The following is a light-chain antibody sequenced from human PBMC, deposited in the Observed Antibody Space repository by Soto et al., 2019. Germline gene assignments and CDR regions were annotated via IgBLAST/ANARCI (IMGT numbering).Light chain of an antibody. CDR1: HSITNW. CDR2: GAS. Sequence: DILMTQSPSTLSASVGDRVTITCRASHSITNWLAWYQQKPGKAPKLLIYGASTLQSGVPSRFSGSGSGTDFTLTISSLQPEDFATYYCQQTLSFPPTFGQGTKVDIK. CDR3: QQTLSFPPT. J-gene: IGKJ1*01. V-gene: IGKV1-12*01.